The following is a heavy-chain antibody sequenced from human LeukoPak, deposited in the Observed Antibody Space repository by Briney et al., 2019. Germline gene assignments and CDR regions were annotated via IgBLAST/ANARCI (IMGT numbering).Heavy chain of an antibody. J-gene: IGHJ4*02. Sequence: PGGSLRLSCAASGFTFSSYSMNWVRQAPGKGLEWVSSISSSSSYIYYADSVKGRFTISRDNAKNSLYLQMNSLRAEDTAVYYSARDIVVVPAAIRGYYFDYWGQGTLVTVSS. CDR2: ISSSSSYI. D-gene: IGHD2-2*02. V-gene: IGHV3-21*01. CDR1: GFTFSSYS. CDR3: ARDIVVVPAAIRGYYFDY.